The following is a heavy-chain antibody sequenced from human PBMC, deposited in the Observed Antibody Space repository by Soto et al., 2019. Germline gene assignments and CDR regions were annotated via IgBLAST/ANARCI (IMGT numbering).Heavy chain of an antibody. V-gene: IGHV3-21*01. CDR3: SGFSVGACQQNYGMEV. D-gene: IGHD2-21*02. Sequence: EVHLVESGGGLVKPGGSLRLSCAVSGFTFSSCTMNWVRQAPGKGLEWVSSISPSTSHIYYADSVKGRFTISRDNAKNSLFLQMNSLRAEDTAVYYCSGFSVGACQQNYGMEVWGQGTTVTVSS. CDR1: GFTFSSCT. CDR2: ISPSTSHI. J-gene: IGHJ6*02.